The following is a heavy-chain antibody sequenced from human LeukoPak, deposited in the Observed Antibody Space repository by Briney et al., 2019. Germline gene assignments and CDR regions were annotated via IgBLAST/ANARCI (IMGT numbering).Heavy chain of an antibody. D-gene: IGHD3-16*01. Sequence: GGSLRLSCAASGFTFSGSAMHWVRQASGKGLEWVGRIRSKANSYATAYAASVKGRFTISRDDSKNTAYLQMNSLKTEDTAVYYCARRGGYYYYYMDVWGKGTTVTISS. CDR3: ARRGGYYYYYMDV. J-gene: IGHJ6*03. V-gene: IGHV3-73*01. CDR2: IRSKANSYAT. CDR1: GFTFSGSA.